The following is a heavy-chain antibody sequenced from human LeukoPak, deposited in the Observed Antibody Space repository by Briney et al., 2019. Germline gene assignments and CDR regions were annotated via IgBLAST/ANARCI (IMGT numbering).Heavy chain of an antibody. D-gene: IGHD2-15*01. Sequence: PSETLSLTCTVSGGSISSSNYHWGWIRLPPGKGLEWIGSIFYSGTTYYNPSLKSRVTISVDTSKNQFSLKLSSVTAADTAVYYCAREALGYCSGGSCPYYFDYWGQGTLVTVSS. CDR1: GGSISSSNYH. V-gene: IGHV4-39*07. CDR3: AREALGYCSGGSCPYYFDY. J-gene: IGHJ4*02. CDR2: IFYSGTT.